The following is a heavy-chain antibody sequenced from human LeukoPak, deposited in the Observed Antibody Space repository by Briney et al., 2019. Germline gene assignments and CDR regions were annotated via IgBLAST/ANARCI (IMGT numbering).Heavy chain of an antibody. V-gene: IGHV3-53*01. CDR2: IYSSGTT. J-gene: IGHJ4*02. CDR3: AREGVAGFGELYWGY. Sequence: PGGSLRLSCVASGFTASSSYMSWVRPAPGKGLEWGSIIYSSGTTYYADSVKGRFTISRDNSKNTLYLQMNRLRAEDTAVYYCAREGVAGFGELYWGYWGQGTLVTVSS. D-gene: IGHD3-10*01. CDR1: GFTASSSY.